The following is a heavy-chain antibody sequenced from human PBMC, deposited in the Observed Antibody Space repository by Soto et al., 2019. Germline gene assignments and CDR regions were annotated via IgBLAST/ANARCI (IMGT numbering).Heavy chain of an antibody. CDR2: MNPNSGNT. V-gene: IGHV1-8*01. CDR1: EYTFTSYD. D-gene: IGHD3-22*01. J-gene: IGHJ5*02. CDR3: ARLLYYYDSSGSPFQDNSFVP. Sequence: ASVKVSCKASEYTFTSYDINWVRQTTGQGLGWMGWMNPNSGNTGYAQKFQGRVTLTRNTSISTAYMELSSLRSEDTAVYYCARLLYYYDSSGSPFQDNSFVPWGQGNPVTVSS.